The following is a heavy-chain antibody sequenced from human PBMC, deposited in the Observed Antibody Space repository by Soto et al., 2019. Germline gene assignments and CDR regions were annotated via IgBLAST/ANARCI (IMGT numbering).Heavy chain of an antibody. J-gene: IGHJ5*02. CDR2: INHSGST. Sequence: ETLSLTCAVYGGSFSGYYWSWIRQPPGKGLEWIGEINHSGSTNYNPSLKSRVTISVDTSKNQFSLKLSSVTAADTAVYYCARGYSSSSPFDPWGQGTLVTVSS. V-gene: IGHV4-34*01. CDR1: GGSFSGYY. CDR3: ARGYSSSSPFDP. D-gene: IGHD6-6*01.